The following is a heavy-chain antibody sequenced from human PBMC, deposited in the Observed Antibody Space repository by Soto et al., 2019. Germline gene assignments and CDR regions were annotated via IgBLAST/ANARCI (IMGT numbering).Heavy chain of an antibody. V-gene: IGHV6-1*01. Sequence: QVQLQQSGPGLVKPSQTLSLTCAISGDSVSSNSADWNWIRQSPSRGLEWLGRTYYRSKWYNNSAVSVKSRIPIIPDTSKNPFSLQLNSVTHEDTAVYYCARGDQGFDYGGEGTLVTVS. CDR2: TYYRSKWYN. J-gene: IGHJ4*02. CDR3: ARGDQGFDY. D-gene: IGHD3-16*01. CDR1: GDSVSSNSAD.